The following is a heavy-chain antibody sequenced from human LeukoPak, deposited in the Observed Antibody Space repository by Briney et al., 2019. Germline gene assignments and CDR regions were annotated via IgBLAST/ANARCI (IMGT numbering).Heavy chain of an antibody. CDR3: ARDRGHYYDNSNDY. CDR2: INWNGGST. Sequence: PGGPLRLSCAATGFTFDDYGMSWVPQAPGKGLDWVSGINWNGGSTGYADSVKGRFTISRDNAKNSLYLQMNSLRAEDTALYYCARDRGHYYDNSNDYWGQGTLVTVSS. D-gene: IGHD3-22*01. J-gene: IGHJ4*02. CDR1: GFTFDDYG. V-gene: IGHV3-20*04.